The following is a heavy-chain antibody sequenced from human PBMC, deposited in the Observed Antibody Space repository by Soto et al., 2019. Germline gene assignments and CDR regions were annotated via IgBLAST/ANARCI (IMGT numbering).Heavy chain of an antibody. CDR1: GYTFTGYY. J-gene: IGHJ6*02. D-gene: IGHD6-13*01. V-gene: IGHV1-2*04. CDR2: INPNSGGT. Sequence: ASVKVSCKASGYTFTGYYMHWVRQAPGQGLEWMGWINPNSGGTNYAQKFQGWVTMTRDTSISTAYMELSRLRSDDTAVYYCARESNLMGSHGYYYYGMDVWGQGTTVTVSS. CDR3: ARESNLMGSHGYYYYGMDV.